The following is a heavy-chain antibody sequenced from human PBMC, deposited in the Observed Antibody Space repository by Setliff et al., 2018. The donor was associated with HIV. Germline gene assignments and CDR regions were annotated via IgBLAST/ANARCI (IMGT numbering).Heavy chain of an antibody. CDR3: ARPRGNDYAGSGFDN. D-gene: IGHD2-2*01. CDR2: IYPVDSET. J-gene: IGHJ4*02. V-gene: IGHV5-51*01. Sequence: HGESLKISCQGSGYNFVDYSIAWVRQVPGKGLEWMGIIYPVDSETRYSPSFQGQVTISADKSINTAHLQWTTLKASDSAMYYCARPRGNDYAGSGFDNWGQGTLVTVSS. CDR1: GYNFVDYS.